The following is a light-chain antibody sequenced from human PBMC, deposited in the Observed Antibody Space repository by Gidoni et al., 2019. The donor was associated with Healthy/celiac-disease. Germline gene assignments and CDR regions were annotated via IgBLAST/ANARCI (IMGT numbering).Light chain of an antibody. CDR3: QQYYSTPWT. J-gene: IGKJ1*01. V-gene: IGKV4-1*01. CDR2: WAS. Sequence: DIVMTQSLDSPAVSLGERATINCKSSQSVLYSSNNKNYLAWYQQKPGQPPKLLIYWASTRESGVPDRFSGSGSGTDFTLTISSLQAEDVAVYYCQQYYSTPWTFGQGTKVEIK. CDR1: QSVLYSSNNKNY.